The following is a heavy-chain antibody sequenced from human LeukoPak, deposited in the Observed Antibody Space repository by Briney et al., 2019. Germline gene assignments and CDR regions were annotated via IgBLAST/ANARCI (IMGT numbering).Heavy chain of an antibody. Sequence: GASVKVSCKASGYTFISYAMNWVRQAPGQGLEWMGWINTSTGNPTYAQGFTGRFVFSLDTSVSTAYLQISSLKAEDTAVYCCARDFAAGRNDCGGDCYPEAFDIWGQGTMVTVSS. D-gene: IGHD2-21*02. V-gene: IGHV7-4-1*02. J-gene: IGHJ3*02. CDR1: GYTFISYA. CDR3: ARDFAAGRNDCGGDCYPEAFDI. CDR2: INTSTGNP.